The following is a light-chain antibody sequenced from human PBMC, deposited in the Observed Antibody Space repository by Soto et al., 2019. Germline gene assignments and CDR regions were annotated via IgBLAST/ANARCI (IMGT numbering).Light chain of an antibody. CDR2: SAS. CDR3: QQLNGYQLA. J-gene: IGKJ4*01. V-gene: IGKV1-9*01. CDR1: QGMSIY. Sequence: DIQLTQSPSFLSASVGDTVTITWRASQGMSIYLAWYQQKPGKVPKLLIRSASTLQSGVPPRFSGGGSGTDFTLTLSTLQPDDSGIYYCQQLNGYQLAFGGGTNVEIK.